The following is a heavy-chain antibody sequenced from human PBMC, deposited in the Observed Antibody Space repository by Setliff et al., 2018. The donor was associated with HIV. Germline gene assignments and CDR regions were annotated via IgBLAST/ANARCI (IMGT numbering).Heavy chain of an antibody. V-gene: IGHV3-15*01. D-gene: IGHD3-22*01. Sequence: KAGGSLRLSCAASGFTFSNSWMTWVRQAPGKGLEWVGRIKTKTQRGTTDYAAPAKGRFIISRDDSKNTLYLQMNSLRSEDTAVHYCVTGVGTSSVDYWGQGTMVTVSS. CDR3: VTGVGTSSVDY. CDR2: IKTKTQRGTT. J-gene: IGHJ4*02. CDR1: GFTFSNSW.